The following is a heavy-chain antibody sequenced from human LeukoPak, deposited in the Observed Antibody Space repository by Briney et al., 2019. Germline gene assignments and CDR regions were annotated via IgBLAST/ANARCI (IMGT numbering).Heavy chain of an antibody. CDR2: IYHSGST. J-gene: IGHJ4*02. CDR1: GGSISSSNW. V-gene: IGHV4-4*02. D-gene: IGHD1-26*01. Sequence: SETLSLTCAVSGGSISSSNWWSWVRQPLGKGLEWIGEIYHSGSTNYNPSLKSRVTISVDKSKNQFSLKLSSVTAADTAVYYCARAPRDSASYGFDYWGQGTLVTVSS. CDR3: ARAPRDSASYGFDY.